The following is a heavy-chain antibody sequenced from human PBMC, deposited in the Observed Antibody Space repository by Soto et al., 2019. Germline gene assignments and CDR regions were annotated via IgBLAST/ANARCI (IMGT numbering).Heavy chain of an antibody. V-gene: IGHV1-8*01. CDR3: PRSSHDYGDRH. J-gene: IGHJ4*02. CDR2: MNPNSGNT. Sequence: QVQLVQSGAEVKKPGASVKVSCKASGYTFTSYDINWVRQATGQGLEWMGWMNPNSGNTGYAQKFQGRVTMTGNTSTSTASMALSTLRSDDTAVYYSPRSSHDYGDRHWGQGTLVTVSS. D-gene: IGHD4-17*01. CDR1: GYTFTSYD.